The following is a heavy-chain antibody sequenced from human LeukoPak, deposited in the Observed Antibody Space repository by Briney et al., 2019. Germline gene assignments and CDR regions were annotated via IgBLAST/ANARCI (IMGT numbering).Heavy chain of an antibody. CDR3: ARPAEGSDAFDI. V-gene: IGHV1-46*01. CDR1: GYTFTSYY. Sequence: GSVKVSCKASGYTFTSYYMHWVRQAPGQGLEWMGIINPRGGSTSYTQKFQGRVTMTRDTSTSTVYMELSSLRSEDTAVYYCARPAEGSDAFDIWGQGTMDTVSS. J-gene: IGHJ3*02. CDR2: INPRGGST.